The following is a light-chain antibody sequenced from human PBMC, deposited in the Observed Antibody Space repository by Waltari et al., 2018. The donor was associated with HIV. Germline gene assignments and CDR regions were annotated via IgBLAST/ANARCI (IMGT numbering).Light chain of an antibody. CDR3: SSYAGSNNWVV. Sequence: QSALTQPPSASGSPGQSVTISCTGTSSDVGGYKYVSWYQQHPGKAPKLMIYDVSKRPSGVPGRFSGSKSGNTASLTVSGRQAEDEADYYCSSYAGSNNWVVFGGGTKLTVL. V-gene: IGLV2-8*01. CDR2: DVS. CDR1: SSDVGGYKY. J-gene: IGLJ2*01.